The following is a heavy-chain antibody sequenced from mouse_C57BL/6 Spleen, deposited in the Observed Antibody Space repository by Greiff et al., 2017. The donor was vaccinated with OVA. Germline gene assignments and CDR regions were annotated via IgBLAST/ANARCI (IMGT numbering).Heavy chain of an antibody. D-gene: IGHD1-1*01. CDR1: GYTFTSYW. CDR3: ARSPTTVVPFFDY. J-gene: IGHJ2*01. CDR2: INPSSGYT. Sequence: VKLMESGAELAKPGASVKLSCKASGYTFTSYWMHWVKQRPGQGLEWIGYINPSSGYTKYNQKFKDKATLTADKSSSTAYMQLSSLTYEDSAVYYCARSPTTVVPFFDYWGQGTTLTVSS. V-gene: IGHV1-7*01.